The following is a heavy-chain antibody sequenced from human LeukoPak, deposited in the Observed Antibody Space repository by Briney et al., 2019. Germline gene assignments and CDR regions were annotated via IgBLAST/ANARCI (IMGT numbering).Heavy chain of an antibody. CDR1: GFSFSDYN. V-gene: IGHV3-48*04. Sequence: GGSLRLSCAASGFSFSDYNMHALREAPGKELEGGAFISSTSGTIHYADSVKGRFTISRDNARNSLYLQMSSLRVEDTAVYYCAREPRWIQLSLYYFDYWGQGTLVTVSS. CDR3: AREPRWIQLSLYYFDY. CDR2: ISSTSGTI. J-gene: IGHJ4*02. D-gene: IGHD5-18*01.